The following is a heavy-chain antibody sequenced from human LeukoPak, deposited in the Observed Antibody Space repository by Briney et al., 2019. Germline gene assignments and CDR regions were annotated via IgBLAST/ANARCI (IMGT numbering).Heavy chain of an antibody. Sequence: ASVKVSCKASGYTFTSYGISWVRQAPGQGLEWMGWISAYNGNTNYAQKLQGRVTMTTDTSTSTAYMELRSLRSDDTAVYYCAREWGPSGSYYYYYYMDVWGKGTTVTISS. CDR1: GYTFTSYG. D-gene: IGHD1-26*01. V-gene: IGHV1-18*01. CDR2: ISAYNGNT. J-gene: IGHJ6*03. CDR3: AREWGPSGSYYYYYYMDV.